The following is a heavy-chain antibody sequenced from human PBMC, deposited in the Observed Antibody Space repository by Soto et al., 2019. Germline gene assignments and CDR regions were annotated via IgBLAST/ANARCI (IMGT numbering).Heavy chain of an antibody. Sequence: QVKLVQSGAEVKKPGSSVKVSCKASGGTFSSYAISWVRQAPGQGLEWMGGIIPSFGTANYAQKFQGRVTITADESKSTAYMELSSLRSEDTAVYYCAIGYYDSSGYPWFDPWGEGSMVAVST. J-gene: IGHJ5*02. CDR2: IIPSFGTA. D-gene: IGHD3-22*01. CDR1: GGTFSSYA. CDR3: AIGYYDSSGYPWFDP. V-gene: IGHV1-69*01.